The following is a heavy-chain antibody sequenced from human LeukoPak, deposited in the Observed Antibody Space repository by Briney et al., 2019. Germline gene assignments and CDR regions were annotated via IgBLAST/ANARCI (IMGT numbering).Heavy chain of an antibody. CDR2: ISGSGGST. CDR3: AKGSSSWYTGVYDY. CDR1: GFTFSSYA. J-gene: IGHJ4*02. Sequence: PGGSLRLFCAASGFTFSSYAMSWVRQAPGKGLELVSAISGSGGSTYYADSVKGRFTISRDNSKNTLYLQMNSLRAEDTAVYYCAKGSSSWYTGVYDYWGQGTLVTVSS. V-gene: IGHV3-23*01. D-gene: IGHD6-13*01.